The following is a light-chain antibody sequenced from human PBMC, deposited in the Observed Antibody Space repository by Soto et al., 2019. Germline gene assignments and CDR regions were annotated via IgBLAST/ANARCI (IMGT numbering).Light chain of an antibody. Sequence: EIVLTQSPGTLSLSPGERATLSCRASQSVSSSYLARYQQKPGQAPRLLIYGASSRATGIPDRCSGSGSGTDFTLTISRLEPEDFAVYYCQQYGSAPRTFGQGTKVDVK. J-gene: IGKJ1*01. CDR2: GAS. CDR1: QSVSSSY. CDR3: QQYGSAPRT. V-gene: IGKV3-20*01.